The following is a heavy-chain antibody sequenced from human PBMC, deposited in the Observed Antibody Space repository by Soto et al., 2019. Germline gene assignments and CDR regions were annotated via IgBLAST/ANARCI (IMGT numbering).Heavy chain of an antibody. V-gene: IGHV3-23*01. CDR2: ISGSGGST. D-gene: IGHD4-17*01. CDR3: AHPRGYGVFDAVDI. Sequence: GGSLRLSCAASGFIFSTYAMNWVRQAPGKGLEWVSAISGSGGSTYYAESVRGRFTISRDDSINALFLQMSSLRTEDTAVYYCAHPRGYGVFDAVDIWGQGTMVTVSS. CDR1: GFIFSTYA. J-gene: IGHJ3*02.